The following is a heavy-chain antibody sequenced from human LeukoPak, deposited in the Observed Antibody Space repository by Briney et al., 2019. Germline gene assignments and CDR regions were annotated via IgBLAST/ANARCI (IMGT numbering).Heavy chain of an antibody. V-gene: IGHV3-20*04. CDR3: ARGGPGYCSGFTCSEAY. CDR1: GFSFDDYG. J-gene: IGHJ4*02. Sequence: GGSLRLSCAASGFSFDDYGMSWVRQGPGKGLEWVSGINWNGDDTDYADSVKGRFTISRDNAENSLYLSMNSLRAEDTGFYYCARGGPGYCSGFTCSEAYWGQGTLVSVSS. CDR2: INWNGDDT. D-gene: IGHD2-15*01.